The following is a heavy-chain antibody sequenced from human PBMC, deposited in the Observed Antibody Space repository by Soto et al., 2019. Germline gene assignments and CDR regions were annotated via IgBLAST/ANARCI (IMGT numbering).Heavy chain of an antibody. CDR2: ISAYNGNT. J-gene: IGHJ3*02. V-gene: IGHV1-18*04. CDR1: GYTFTSYG. Sequence: QVQLVQSGAEVKKPGASVKVSCKASGYTFTSYGISWVRQAPGQGLEWMGWISAYNGNTNYAQNLQGRVTMTTDTSTSTAYMELRSLRSDDTAIYYCARWGYYFDSSGFYHDAFDIWGKGTMVTVSS. D-gene: IGHD3-22*01. CDR3: ARWGYYFDSSGFYHDAFDI.